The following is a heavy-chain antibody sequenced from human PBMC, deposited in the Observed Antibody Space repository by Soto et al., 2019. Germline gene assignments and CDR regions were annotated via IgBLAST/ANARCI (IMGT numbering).Heavy chain of an antibody. J-gene: IGHJ6*02. CDR3: ARAIWSLAGGMGV. D-gene: IGHD3-10*01. Sequence: TGQGLEWMGWMNPNSGNTGYAQKFQGRVTMTRNTSISTAYMELSSLRSEDTVVYYCARAIWSLAGGMGVWGQGTTVTV. V-gene: IGHV1-8*01. CDR2: MNPNSGNT.